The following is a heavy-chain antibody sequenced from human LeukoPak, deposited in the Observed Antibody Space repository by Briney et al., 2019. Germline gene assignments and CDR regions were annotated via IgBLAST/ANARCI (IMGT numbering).Heavy chain of an antibody. J-gene: IGHJ6*02. Sequence: PGGSLRLSCPASGFIFGDYTMNWVRQAPGKGLEWVGFIRSKAYGRTTEYAASVKGRFTISRDDSKSIAYLQMNSLKTEDTAVYYCTRGSRTYYYYGMDVWGQGTTVTVSS. CDR3: TRGSRTYYYYGMDV. CDR2: IRSKAYGRTT. CDR1: GFIFGDYT. V-gene: IGHV3-49*04. D-gene: IGHD3/OR15-3a*01.